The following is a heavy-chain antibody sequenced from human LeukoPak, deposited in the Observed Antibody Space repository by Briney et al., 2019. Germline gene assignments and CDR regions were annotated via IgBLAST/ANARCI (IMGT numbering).Heavy chain of an antibody. J-gene: IGHJ3*02. CDR2: IYYSGST. D-gene: IGHD1-26*01. Sequence: RSETLSLTRTVSGGSISSYYWSWIRQPPGKGLEWIGYIYYSGSTNYNPSLKSRVTISVDTSKNQFSLKLSSVTAADTAVYYCVGGSLFDAFDIWGQGTMVTVSS. CDR1: GGSISSYY. CDR3: VGGSLFDAFDI. V-gene: IGHV4-59*01.